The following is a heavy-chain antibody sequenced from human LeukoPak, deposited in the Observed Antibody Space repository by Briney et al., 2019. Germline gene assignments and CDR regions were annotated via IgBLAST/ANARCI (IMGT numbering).Heavy chain of an antibody. J-gene: IGHJ6*03. CDR2: IHYSGST. V-gene: IGHV4-59*01. D-gene: IGHD5-12*01. Sequence: PSETLSLTCTVSGGSISSYYWSWIRQPPGKGLEWIGYIHYSGSTHYNPSLKSRVTISVDTSRNQVSLKLRSVTAADTAVYYCARTTEGYAGGPGYSYYYYMDVWGKGTTVTISS. CDR3: ARTTEGYAGGPGYSYYYYMDV. CDR1: GGSISSYY.